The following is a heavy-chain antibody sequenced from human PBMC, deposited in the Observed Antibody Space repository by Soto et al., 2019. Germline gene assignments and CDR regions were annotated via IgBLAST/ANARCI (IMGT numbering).Heavy chain of an antibody. Sequence: ASVNVSCKASGYTFTSYCISWVRQAPGQGLEWMGWISAYNGNTNYAQKLQGRVTMTTDTSTSTAYMELRSLRSGDTAVYYCARDSYGGSSMNWGQGTLVTVSS. D-gene: IGHD6-6*01. CDR2: ISAYNGNT. CDR3: ARDSYGGSSMN. J-gene: IGHJ4*02. V-gene: IGHV1-18*04. CDR1: GYTFTSYC.